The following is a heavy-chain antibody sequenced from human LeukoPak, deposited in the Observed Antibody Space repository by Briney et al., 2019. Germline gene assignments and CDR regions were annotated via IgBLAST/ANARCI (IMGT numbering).Heavy chain of an antibody. V-gene: IGHV3-30-3*01. CDR1: GFTFSSYA. Sequence: GGSLRLPCAASGFTFSSYAMPWVRQAPGKGLEWVAVISYDGSNKYYADSVKGRFTISRDNSKNTLYLQMNSLRAEDTAVYYCARDGEYCSSTSCYRVDPFDYWGQGTLVTVSS. CDR2: ISYDGSNK. CDR3: ARDGEYCSSTSCYRVDPFDY. D-gene: IGHD2-2*01. J-gene: IGHJ4*02.